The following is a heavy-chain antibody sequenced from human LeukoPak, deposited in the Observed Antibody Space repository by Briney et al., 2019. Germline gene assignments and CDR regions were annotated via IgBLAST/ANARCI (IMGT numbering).Heavy chain of an antibody. D-gene: IGHD6-25*01. V-gene: IGHV3-33*01. CDR3: ARERLRAFDY. Sequence: GRSLRLSCAASGFTFSSYGMHWVRQAPGKGLEWVAVIWYDGSNKYYADSVKVRFTISRDNSKNTLYLQMNSLRAEDTAVYYCARERLRAFDYWGQGTLVTVSS. CDR1: GFTFSSYG. CDR2: IWYDGSNK. J-gene: IGHJ4*02.